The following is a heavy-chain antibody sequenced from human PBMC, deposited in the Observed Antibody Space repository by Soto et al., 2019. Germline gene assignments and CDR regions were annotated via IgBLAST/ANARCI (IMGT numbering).Heavy chain of an antibody. CDR3: ARHCGSGRYLYY. J-gene: IGHJ4*02. Sequence: EVQLLESGGGLVQPGGSLRLSCAASGFTFSSSAMSWVRQAPGKGLEWVSAISGSGGSTYYADSVKGRFTISRDNSKNTVYLKMNRLSGGDQAVYYCARHCGSGRYLYYWGQGTLVTVSS. CDR1: GFTFSSSA. V-gene: IGHV3-23*01. CDR2: ISGSGGST. D-gene: IGHD3-10*01.